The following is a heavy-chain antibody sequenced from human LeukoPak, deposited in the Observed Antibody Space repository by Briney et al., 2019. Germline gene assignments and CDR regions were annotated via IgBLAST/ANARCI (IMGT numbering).Heavy chain of an antibody. Sequence: GGSLRLSCAGSGFPFSDHYMYWVRQAPGKGLDWVARSRNKARSYTTDYAASVKGRFTISRDGSKNSVFLQMNSLKPEDTAVYYCARTYYDILTGIRDFDYWGQGTLVTVSS. CDR2: SRNKARSYTT. V-gene: IGHV3-72*01. CDR3: ARTYYDILTGIRDFDY. D-gene: IGHD3-9*01. CDR1: GFPFSDHY. J-gene: IGHJ4*02.